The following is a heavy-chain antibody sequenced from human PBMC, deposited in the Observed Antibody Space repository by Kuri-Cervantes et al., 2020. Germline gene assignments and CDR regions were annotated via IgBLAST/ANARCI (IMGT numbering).Heavy chain of an antibody. CDR3: AREYVGDSSSWYSDGMDV. D-gene: IGHD6-13*01. Sequence: GESLKISCAASGFTFSSYAMSWVRQAPGKGLEWVAVIWYDGSNKYYADSVKGRFTISRDNSKNTLYLQMNSLRAEDTAVYYCAREYVGDSSSWYSDGMDVWGQGTTVTVSS. CDR2: IWYDGSNK. J-gene: IGHJ6*02. CDR1: GFTFSSYA. V-gene: IGHV3-33*08.